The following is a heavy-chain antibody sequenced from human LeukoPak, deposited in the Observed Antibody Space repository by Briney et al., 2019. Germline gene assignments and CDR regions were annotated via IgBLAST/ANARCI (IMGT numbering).Heavy chain of an antibody. J-gene: IGHJ4*02. V-gene: IGHV3-21*01. CDR1: GFTFSSYS. D-gene: IGHD3-10*01. CDR2: ISSSSSYI. CDR3: ARDQPYYGSGSYPPDY. Sequence: GGSLRLSCAASGFTFSSYSMNWVRQAPGKGLEWVSSISSSSSYIYYADSVKGRFTISRDNAKNSLYLQMNSLRAEDTAVYYCARDQPYYGSGSYPPDYWGQGTLVTVSS.